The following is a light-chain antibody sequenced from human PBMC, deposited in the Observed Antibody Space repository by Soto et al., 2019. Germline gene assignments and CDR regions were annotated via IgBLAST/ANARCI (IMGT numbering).Light chain of an antibody. CDR3: QQYGYSFWT. Sequence: EIVMTHSPSTLSVSPGDRATLSFRASQTVSINLAWYQQRPVQAPRLLIYSASSRATGIPDRFSGSGSGTDYTITISRLEPEDSAVYYCQQYGYSFWTFGQGTKVDIK. V-gene: IGKV3-20*01. CDR1: QTVSIN. CDR2: SAS. J-gene: IGKJ1*01.